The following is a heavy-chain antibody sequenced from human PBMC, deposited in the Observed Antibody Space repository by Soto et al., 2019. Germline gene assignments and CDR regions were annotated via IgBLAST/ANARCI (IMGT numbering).Heavy chain of an antibody. CDR3: VKEMAGSYYSAYHFDY. V-gene: IGHV3-48*02. Sequence: PGGSLRLSCAASGFTFRSYSMNWVRQAPGKGLEWISYISIGATAIFYADSVKGRFTISRDDAKNSLYLEMNSLRDEDTSVYYCVKEMAGSYYSAYHFDYWGQGTQVTVST. D-gene: IGHD1-26*01. J-gene: IGHJ4*02. CDR1: GFTFRSYS. CDR2: ISIGATAI.